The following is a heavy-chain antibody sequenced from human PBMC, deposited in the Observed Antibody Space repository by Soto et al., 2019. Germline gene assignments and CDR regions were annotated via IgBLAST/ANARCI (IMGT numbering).Heavy chain of an antibody. CDR1: GGSFRGYY. CDR2: INQSGSA. V-gene: IGHV4-34*01. D-gene: IGHD3-22*01. J-gene: IGHJ4*02. Sequence: SETLSLTCTVFGGSFRGYYWSWIRQPPGKGLEWIGEINQSGSANYHPSLKSRVTIPLDTSKNQFSLKLSSVTAADTAVYYCARGSRDHTSDYYDSSGYLTSYFDYWGQGTQVTVSS. CDR3: ARGSRDHTSDYYDSSGYLTSYFDY.